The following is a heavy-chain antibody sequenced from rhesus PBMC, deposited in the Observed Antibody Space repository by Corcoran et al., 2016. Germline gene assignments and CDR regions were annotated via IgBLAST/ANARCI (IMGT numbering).Heavy chain of an antibody. V-gene: IGHV4-65*01. D-gene: IGHD6-43*01. CDR1: GGSVSSSNW. CDR3: AREDPGGIAAAGVDY. J-gene: IGHJ4*01. Sequence: QVQLQESGPGLVKPSETLSLTCAVSGGSVSSSNWWSWIRQPPGKGLEWIGYISGSSGSTYSNPPPKGRVTISTDTSKNQFSLKLSSLTAADTAVYYCAREDPGGIAAAGVDYWGQGVLVTVSS. CDR2: ISGSSGST.